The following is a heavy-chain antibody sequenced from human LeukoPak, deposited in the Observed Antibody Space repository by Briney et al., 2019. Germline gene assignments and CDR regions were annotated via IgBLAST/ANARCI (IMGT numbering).Heavy chain of an antibody. D-gene: IGHD3-22*01. CDR1: GFTVSSNY. J-gene: IGHJ4*02. CDR3: ARDRWDYDSSGGPYYFDY. CDR2: IYIGGST. V-gene: IGHV3-53*04. Sequence: GGSLRLSRAASGFTVSSNYMSWVCQAPGKGLEWVSVIYIGGSTHYADSVKGRFTISRHNSKNTLYLQMNSLRAEDTAVYYCARDRWDYDSSGGPYYFDYWGQGTLVTVSS.